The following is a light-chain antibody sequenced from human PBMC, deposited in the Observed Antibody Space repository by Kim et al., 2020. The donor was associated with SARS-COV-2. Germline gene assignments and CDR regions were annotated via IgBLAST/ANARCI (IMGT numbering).Light chain of an antibody. CDR2: DVT. V-gene: IGLV2-8*01. Sequence: QSVTNASTATRSHVGRYDFVSWYQHHTGKAPKVIIYDVTKRSSGVPARFSGSKSGNTASLTVSGLQAEDEADYYCSSHASPNNAFVFGTGTKVTVL. J-gene: IGLJ1*01. CDR3: SSHASPNNAFV. CDR1: RSHVGRYDF.